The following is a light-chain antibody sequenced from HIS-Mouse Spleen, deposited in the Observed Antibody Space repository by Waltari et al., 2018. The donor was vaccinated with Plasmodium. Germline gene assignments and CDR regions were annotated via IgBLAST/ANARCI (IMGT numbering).Light chain of an antibody. J-gene: IGKJ4*01. Sequence: QSPATLSVSPGERATLSCRASQSVSSNLAWYQQKPGQAPRLLIYGASTRATGIPARFSGSGSGTEFTLTISSLQSEDFAVYYCQQYNNWLTFGGGTKVEIK. V-gene: IGKV3-15*01. CDR1: QSVSSN. CDR2: GAS. CDR3: QQYNNWLT.